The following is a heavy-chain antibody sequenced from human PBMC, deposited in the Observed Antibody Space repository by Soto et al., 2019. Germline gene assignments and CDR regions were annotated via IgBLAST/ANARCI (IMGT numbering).Heavy chain of an antibody. CDR1: GASISSSSFY. V-gene: IGHV4-39*02. Sequence: PSETLSLTCAVSGASISSSSFYWGWFRQPPGKGLEWIGSIRYGGDASFNPSLKSRVTISIDTSKSHFSLSLRSVTAADTAIYYCAKDASCYSCGAWGQGAPVTVSS. J-gene: IGHJ4*02. D-gene: IGHD2-15*01. CDR3: AKDASCYSCGA. CDR2: IRYGGDA.